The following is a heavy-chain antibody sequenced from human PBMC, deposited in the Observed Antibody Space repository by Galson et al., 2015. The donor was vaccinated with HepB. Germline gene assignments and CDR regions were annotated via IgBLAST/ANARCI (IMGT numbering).Heavy chain of an antibody. CDR2: IYSGGST. J-gene: IGHJ5*02. D-gene: IGHD6-19*01. V-gene: IGHV3-66*02. CDR1: GFTVSSNY. Sequence: SLRLSCAASGFTVSSNYMSWVRQAPGKGLEWVSVIYSGGSTYYADSVKGRFTISRDNSKNTLYLQMHSLRAEDTAVYYCARDMGPGIAVAQLRNWFDPWGQGTLVTVSS. CDR3: ARDMGPGIAVAQLRNWFDP.